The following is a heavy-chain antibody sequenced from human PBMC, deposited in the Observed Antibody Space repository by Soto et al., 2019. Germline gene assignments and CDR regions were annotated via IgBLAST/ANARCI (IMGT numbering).Heavy chain of an antibody. CDR3: ARETTVTTDYYYYYGMDV. CDR1: GGSISSGGYY. V-gene: IGHV4-31*03. CDR2: IYYSGST. D-gene: IGHD4-17*01. J-gene: IGHJ6*02. Sequence: SETLSLTCTVSGGSISSGGYYWSWIRQHPGKGLEWIGYIYYSGSTYYNPSLKSRVTISVDTSKNQFSLKLSSVTAADTAVYYCARETTVTTDYYYYYGMDVWGQGTTVTVSS.